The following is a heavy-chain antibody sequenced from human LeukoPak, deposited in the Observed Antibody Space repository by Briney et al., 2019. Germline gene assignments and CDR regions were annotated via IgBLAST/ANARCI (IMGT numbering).Heavy chain of an antibody. V-gene: IGHV4-34*01. CDR1: GGSFSGYY. Sequence: PSETLSLTCAVYGGSFSGYYWSWIRQPPGKGLEWIGEINHSGSTNYNPSLKSRVTISVDTSKNQFSLRLSSVTAADTAVYYCARARKHSLDYWGQGTLVTFSS. CDR2: INHSGST. D-gene: IGHD3-3*02. CDR3: ARARKHSLDY. J-gene: IGHJ4*02.